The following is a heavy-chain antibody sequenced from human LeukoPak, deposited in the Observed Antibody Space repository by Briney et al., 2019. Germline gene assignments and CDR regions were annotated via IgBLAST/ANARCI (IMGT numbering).Heavy chain of an antibody. Sequence: GGSLRLSCVASGFTFSNYWLTWVRQAPGKGLEWVANIKHDGSDQYYLDSVKGRFTISRDNAKNSLYLQMNSLRAEDTAVYYCARGVATGVDFFDPWGQGTLLTVSS. CDR3: ARGVATGVDFFDP. V-gene: IGHV3-7*01. CDR2: IKHDGSDQ. CDR1: GFTFSNYW. D-gene: IGHD3-9*01. J-gene: IGHJ5*02.